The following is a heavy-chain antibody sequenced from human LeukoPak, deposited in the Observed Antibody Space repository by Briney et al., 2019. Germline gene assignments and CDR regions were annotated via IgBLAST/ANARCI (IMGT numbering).Heavy chain of an antibody. D-gene: IGHD3-10*01. CDR2: ISHDGSNK. CDR3: AKDRKWSYYGFDY. CDR1: EFTFSDCG. Sequence: GGSLRLSCAASEFTFSDCGMHWVRQAPGKGLEWVALISHDGSNKYCADSAKGRFTISRDNSKNTLYLEMNSLRVEDTAVYYCAKDRKWSYYGFDYWGQGTLVTVSS. J-gene: IGHJ4*02. V-gene: IGHV3-30*18.